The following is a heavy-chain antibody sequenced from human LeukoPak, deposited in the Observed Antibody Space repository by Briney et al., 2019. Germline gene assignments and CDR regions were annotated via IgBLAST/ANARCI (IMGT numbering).Heavy chain of an antibody. V-gene: IGHV4-59*01. CDR3: AREAAAGTVDY. D-gene: IGHD6-13*01. CDR1: GGSISSYY. CDR2: IYYSGST. J-gene: IGHJ4*02. Sequence: SETLSLTCTVSGGSISSYYWSWIRQPPGKGLEWIGYIYYSGSTNYNPSLKSRVTISVDTSKNQFSLKLSSVTAADTAVYYCAREAAAGTVDYWGQGTLVTVSS.